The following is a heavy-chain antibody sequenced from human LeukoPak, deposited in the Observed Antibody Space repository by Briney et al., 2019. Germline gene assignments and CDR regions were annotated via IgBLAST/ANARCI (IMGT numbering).Heavy chain of an antibody. D-gene: IGHD6-13*01. CDR2: IYPDDSDT. CDR3: AKIHSSSSYGNFDY. V-gene: IGHV5-51*01. J-gene: IGHJ4*02. Sequence: GESMKISCKGSGFSFTNYRIGWVRQMPGTGLEWMGMIYPDDSDTRYSPSFQGQVTISADKSISTAYLQWSSQKAADTAMYYCAKIHSSSSYGNFDYWGQGTLVTVSS. CDR1: GFSFTNYR.